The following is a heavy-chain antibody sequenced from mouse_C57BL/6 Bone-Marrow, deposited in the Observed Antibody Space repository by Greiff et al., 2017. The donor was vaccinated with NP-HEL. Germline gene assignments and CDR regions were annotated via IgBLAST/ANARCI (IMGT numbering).Heavy chain of an antibody. CDR1: GFTFSSYA. CDR3: ARDRGLRPYYFDY. D-gene: IGHD2-4*01. J-gene: IGHJ2*01. CDR2: ISDGGSYT. V-gene: IGHV5-4*01. Sequence: EVHLVESGGGLVKPGGSLKLSCAASGFTFSSYAMSWVRQTPEKRLEWVATISDGGSYTYYPDNVKGRFTISRDNAKNNLYLQMSHLKSEDTAMYYCARDRGLRPYYFDYWGQGNTLTVSS.